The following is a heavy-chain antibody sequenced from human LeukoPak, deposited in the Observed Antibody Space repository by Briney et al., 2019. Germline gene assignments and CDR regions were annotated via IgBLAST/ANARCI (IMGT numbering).Heavy chain of an antibody. CDR3: ASSYSSSWDYYYYYTDV. D-gene: IGHD6-13*01. CDR1: GFTFSSYA. Sequence: PGRSLRLSCAASGFTFSSYAMHWVRQAPGKGLEWVAVISYDGSNKYYADSVKGRFTISRDNSKNTLYLQMNSLRAEDTAVYYCASSYSSSWDYYYYYTDVWGKGTTVTVSS. J-gene: IGHJ6*03. V-gene: IGHV3-30*01. CDR2: ISYDGSNK.